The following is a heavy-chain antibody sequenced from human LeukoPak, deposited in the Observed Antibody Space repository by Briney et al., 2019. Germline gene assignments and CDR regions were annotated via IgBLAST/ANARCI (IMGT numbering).Heavy chain of an antibody. J-gene: IGHJ4*02. CDR2: IYYNGGT. V-gene: IGHV4-59*08. CDR3: ASGGYSYGQPENFDY. CDR1: GGSISSYY. Sequence: SETLSLTCTVSGGSISSYYWSWFRQPPGRGLEWIGYIYYNGGTNYNPSLKSRVTISVDTSKNQFSLKLSSVTAADTAVYYCASGGYSYGQPENFDYWGQGTLVTVSS. D-gene: IGHD5-18*01.